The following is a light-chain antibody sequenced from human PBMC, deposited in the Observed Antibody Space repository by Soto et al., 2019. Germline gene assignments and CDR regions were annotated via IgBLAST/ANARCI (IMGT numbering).Light chain of an antibody. V-gene: IGKV3-20*01. CDR2: GAS. Sequence: EIVLGQSPGTLSLSPGERATLSCRASQSVSSSYLAWYQQKPGQAPRLLIDGASSRATGIPDRFSGSGSGTDFTLTISRLEPEDFAVYYCQQYGSSWVTFGPGTKVDIK. J-gene: IGKJ3*01. CDR1: QSVSSSY. CDR3: QQYGSSWVT.